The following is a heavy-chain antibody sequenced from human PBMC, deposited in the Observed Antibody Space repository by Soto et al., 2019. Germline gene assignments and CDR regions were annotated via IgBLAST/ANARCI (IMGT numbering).Heavy chain of an antibody. J-gene: IGHJ5*02. D-gene: IGHD5-18*01. CDR2: IYYSGST. CDR3: ARQVDTAIGGVFDP. Sequence: SETLSLTCTVSGGSISSSSYYWGWIRQPPGKGLEWIGSIYYSGSTYYNPSLKSRVTISVDTSKNQFSLKLSSVTAADTAVYYCARQVDTAIGGVFDPWGQGTLVTVSS. CDR1: GGSISSSSYY. V-gene: IGHV4-39*01.